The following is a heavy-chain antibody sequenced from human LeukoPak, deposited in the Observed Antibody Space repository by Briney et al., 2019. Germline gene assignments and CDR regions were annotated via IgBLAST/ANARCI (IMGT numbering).Heavy chain of an antibody. J-gene: IGHJ4*02. Sequence: PGGSLRLSCAAPGFTVSSNYMSWVRQAPGKGLEWVSVIYSGGSTYYADSVRGRFTISRDNSKNTLYLQMNSLRAEDTAVYYCARDTTNYGFDYWGQGTLVTVSS. D-gene: IGHD3-10*01. CDR2: IYSGGST. CDR3: ARDTTNYGFDY. CDR1: GFTVSSNY. V-gene: IGHV3-53*01.